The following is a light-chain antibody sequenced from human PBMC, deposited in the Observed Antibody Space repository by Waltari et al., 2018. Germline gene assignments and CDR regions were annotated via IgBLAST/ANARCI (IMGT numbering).Light chain of an antibody. CDR1: SSDIGHDTS. CDR2: DVS. V-gene: IGLV2-14*01. CDR3: SSFTTRRTWV. Sequence: QSALTQPPSVSGSPGQSITISCTGTSSDIGHDTSASWSHPLPGKVPKLIIYDVSTRPSGVSHRFSGSKSGNSASLTISGLQPDDEAGYYCSSFTTRRTWVFGGGTKLTVL. J-gene: IGLJ3*02.